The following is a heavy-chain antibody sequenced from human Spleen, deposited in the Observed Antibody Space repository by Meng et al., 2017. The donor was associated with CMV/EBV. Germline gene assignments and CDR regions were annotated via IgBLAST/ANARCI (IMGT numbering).Heavy chain of an antibody. V-gene: IGHV5-51*01. CDR1: GYSFSSYW. J-gene: IGHJ2*01. D-gene: IGHD2-2*01. CDR3: ARQYCSSTSCYYWYFDL. Sequence: GYSFSSYWSGWVRQMPGKGLEWMGIVYPGASDTRYSPSLQGQVTISADKSISTAYLQWSSLKASDTAMYYCARQYCSSTSCYYWYFDLWGRGTLVT. CDR2: VYPGASDT.